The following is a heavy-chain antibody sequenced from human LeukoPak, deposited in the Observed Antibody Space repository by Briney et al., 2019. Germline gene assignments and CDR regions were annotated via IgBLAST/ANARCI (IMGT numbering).Heavy chain of an antibody. CDR3: AKDRVGATLYFDC. J-gene: IGHJ4*02. CDR2: ISGSGGRT. Sequence: PGGTLRLSCAATGLTFSSYGMSWVRQAPGEGLEWVSAISGSGGRTYYADSVKGRFTVSRDNSKNTLYLQMNSQRAEDTAVYCCAKDRVGATLYFDCWGQGTLVTVSS. V-gene: IGHV3-23*01. D-gene: IGHD1-26*01. CDR1: GLTFSSYG.